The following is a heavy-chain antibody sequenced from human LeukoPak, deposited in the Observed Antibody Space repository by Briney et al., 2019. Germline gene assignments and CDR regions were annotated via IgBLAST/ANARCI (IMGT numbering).Heavy chain of an antibody. D-gene: IGHD6-19*01. CDR3: ASMYSSGWYDHTGY. Sequence: PGGSLRLSCAASGFTFRDYYMNWIRQAPGKGLEWVSYISSSSSYTNYADSVKGRFTISRDNAKNSLYLQMNSLRAEDTAVYYCASMYSSGWYDHTGYWGQGTLVTVSS. CDR1: GFTFRDYY. J-gene: IGHJ4*02. CDR2: ISSSSSYT. V-gene: IGHV3-11*06.